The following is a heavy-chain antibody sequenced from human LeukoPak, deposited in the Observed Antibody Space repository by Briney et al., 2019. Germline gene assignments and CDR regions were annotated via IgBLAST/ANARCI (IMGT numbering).Heavy chain of an antibody. Sequence: ASVKVSCTASGYTFTSYYMHWVRQAPGQGLEWMGWIGAYNGNTNYAQKLQGRVTMTTDTSTSTAYMELRSLRSDDTAVYYCARDDSGYDEPYAFDIWGQGTMVTVSS. CDR2: IGAYNGNT. V-gene: IGHV1-18*04. CDR1: GYTFTSYY. CDR3: ARDDSGYDEPYAFDI. J-gene: IGHJ3*02. D-gene: IGHD5-12*01.